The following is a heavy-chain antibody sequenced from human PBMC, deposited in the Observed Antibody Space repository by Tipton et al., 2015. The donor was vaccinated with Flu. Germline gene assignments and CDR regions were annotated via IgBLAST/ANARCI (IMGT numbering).Heavy chain of an antibody. CDR1: GEALDSRYY. V-gene: IGHV4-38-2*02. CDR2: IHRSGTT. CDR3: ARVGTSWNYALDY. D-gene: IGHD1-7*01. J-gene: IGHJ4*02. Sequence: GEALDSRYYWGWIRQPPGQGLEWIGNIHRSGTTYRNPSLKSRVIMSVETSKNQFSLKLSSVTAADTAVYFCARVGTSWNYALDYWGQGTLVTVSS.